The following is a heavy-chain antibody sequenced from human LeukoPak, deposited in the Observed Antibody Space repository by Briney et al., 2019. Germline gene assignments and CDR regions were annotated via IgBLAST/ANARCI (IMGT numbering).Heavy chain of an antibody. Sequence: GRSLRLSCAASGFTFSSYAMHWVRQAPGKGLEWVAVISYDGSNKYYADSVKGRFTISRDNSKNTLYLQMNSLRAEDTAVYYCARPGGTYLLWAPFHHWGQDTLVTVSS. CDR3: ARPGGTYLLWAPFHH. J-gene: IGHJ1*01. D-gene: IGHD2/OR15-2a*01. V-gene: IGHV3-30*01. CDR2: ISYDGSNK. CDR1: GFTFSSYA.